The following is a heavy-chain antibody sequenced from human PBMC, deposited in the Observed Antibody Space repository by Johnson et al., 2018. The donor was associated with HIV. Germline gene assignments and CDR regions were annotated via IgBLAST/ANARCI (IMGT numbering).Heavy chain of an antibody. V-gene: IGHV3-7*01. CDR1: GFTFSNHW. CDR3: VRESLRPIPVNGPGDAPFDI. CDR2: IKQDGSET. Sequence: VQLVESGGGLVQPGGSLRLSCGASGFTFSNHWMTWVRQAPGKGLEWVANIKQDGSETYYVDSVQGRFTISRDNAKSSLYLQMNSLRVDDTAVYYCVRESLRPIPVNGPGDAPFDIWGRGTTVTVSS. D-gene: IGHD6-19*01. J-gene: IGHJ3*02.